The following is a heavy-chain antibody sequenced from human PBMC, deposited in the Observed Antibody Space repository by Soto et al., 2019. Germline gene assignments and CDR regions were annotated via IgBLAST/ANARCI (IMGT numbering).Heavy chain of an antibody. J-gene: IGHJ4*02. CDR1: GGSISSSSYY. D-gene: IGHD3-16*01. V-gene: IGHV4-39*07. CDR3: ARISAYHFDY. Sequence: PSETLSLTCTVSGGSISSSSYYWGWIRQPPGKGLEWIGSIYYSGSTYYNPSLKSRVTISVDKSKNQFSLKLSSLTAADTAVYYCARISAYHFDYWGQGTLVTVSS. CDR2: IYYSGST.